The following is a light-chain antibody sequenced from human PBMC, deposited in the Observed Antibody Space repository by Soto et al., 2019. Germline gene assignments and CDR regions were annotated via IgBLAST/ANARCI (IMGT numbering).Light chain of an antibody. CDR1: QGISSW. CDR2: AAS. V-gene: IGKV1-12*01. CDR3: QQTNSFPHT. J-gene: IGKJ4*01. Sequence: DIQMTQSPSSVSASVGDRVTITCRASQGISSWIAWYQQKPGKAPNLLIYAASSLQSGVPSRFSGSGSGTDFTLTISSLLPEDFATYFCQQTNSFPHTFGGGTKVEIK.